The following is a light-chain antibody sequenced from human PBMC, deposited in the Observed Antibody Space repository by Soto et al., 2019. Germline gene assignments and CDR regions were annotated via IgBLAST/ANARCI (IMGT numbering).Light chain of an antibody. Sequence: DIQMTQSPSAMSASVGDRVTITCRASPVIDNWLAWYQQKPGKAPKVLIYSTSSLQSGVPSRFSGSRSGTDFTLTISSPQPEDFATYYCKQSNSVPLTFGGGTKVDIK. CDR1: PVIDNW. J-gene: IGKJ4*02. V-gene: IGKV1-12*01. CDR2: STS. CDR3: KQSNSVPLT.